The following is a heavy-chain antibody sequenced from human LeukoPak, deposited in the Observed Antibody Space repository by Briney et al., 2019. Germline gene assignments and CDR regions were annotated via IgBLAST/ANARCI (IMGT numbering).Heavy chain of an antibody. V-gene: IGHV4-30-2*01. Sequence: SETLSLTCAVSGGSISSGGYSWSWIRQPPGTGLEWIGYIYHSGSTYYNPSLKSRVTISVDRSKNQFSLKLSSVTAADTAVYYCAREGNGYYDSSGYYLHNWFDPWGQGTLVTVSS. J-gene: IGHJ5*02. CDR1: GGSISSGGYS. CDR2: IYHSGST. D-gene: IGHD3-22*01. CDR3: AREGNGYYDSSGYYLHNWFDP.